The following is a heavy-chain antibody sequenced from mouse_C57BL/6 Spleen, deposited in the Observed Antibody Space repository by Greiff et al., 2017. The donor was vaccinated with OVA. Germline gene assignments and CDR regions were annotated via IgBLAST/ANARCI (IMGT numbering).Heavy chain of an antibody. V-gene: IGHV1-15*01. CDR3: TRPSPDRGAWFAY. CDR1: GYTFTDYE. D-gene: IGHD2-14*01. Sequence: QVQLQQSGAELVRPGASVTLSCKASGYTFTDYEMHWVKQTPVHGLEWIGAIDPETGGTAYNQKFKGKAILTADKSSSTAYMELRSLTSEDSAVYYCTRPSPDRGAWFAYWGQGTLVTVSA. CDR2: IDPETGGT. J-gene: IGHJ3*01.